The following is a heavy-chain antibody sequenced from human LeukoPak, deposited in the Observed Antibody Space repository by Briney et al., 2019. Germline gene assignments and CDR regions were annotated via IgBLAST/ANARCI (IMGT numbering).Heavy chain of an antibody. V-gene: IGHV1-2*02. CDR3: ARRGPYFDS. D-gene: IGHD3-10*01. J-gene: IGHJ4*02. CDR1: GYTFVKYC. Sequence: ASVTVSCKCSGYTFVKYCVHWVRQAPGLGLQWMGWINPKNGDTHYTQKFQDRVTMTSDTSISTLYMELSRLRSNDTSIYYCARRGPYFDSWGQGTLVTVSS. CDR2: INPKNGDT.